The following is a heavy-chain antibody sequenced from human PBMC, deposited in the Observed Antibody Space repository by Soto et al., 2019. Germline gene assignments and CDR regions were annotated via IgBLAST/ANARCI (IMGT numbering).Heavy chain of an antibody. CDR3: AHRRIAMTQNWFDP. CDR1: GFSLSASGVG. CDR2: IYWDDDK. J-gene: IGHJ5*02. V-gene: IGHV2-5*02. Sequence: QITLKESGPPLVNPTQTLTLTCTFSGFSLSASGVGVGWIRQPPGKALEWLALIYWDDDKRYSPSLKSRLTITKDTSKKQVVLTMTNMDPADTATYYCAHRRIAMTQNWFDPWGQGTLVTVSS. D-gene: IGHD6-13*01.